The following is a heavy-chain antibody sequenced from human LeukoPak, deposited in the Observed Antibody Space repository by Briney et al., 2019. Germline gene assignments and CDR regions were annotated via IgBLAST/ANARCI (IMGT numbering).Heavy chain of an antibody. CDR3: ARSRGTTMVTRFDY. D-gene: IGHD5-18*01. CDR2: INTSGNT. J-gene: IGHJ4*02. CDR1: GGSISNYY. Sequence: PSETLSLTCTDSGGSISNYYWSWIRQPAGKGLEWIGRINTSGNTDYNPSLKSRVTMSVDTSKNQFSLKLSSLTAADTAVYYCARSRGTTMVTRFDYWGQGTLVTVSS. V-gene: IGHV4-4*07.